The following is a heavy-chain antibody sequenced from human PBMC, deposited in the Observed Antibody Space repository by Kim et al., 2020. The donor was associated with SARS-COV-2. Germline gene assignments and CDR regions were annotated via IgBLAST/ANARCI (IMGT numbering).Heavy chain of an antibody. J-gene: IGHJ4*02. CDR2: ITSSSTTI. V-gene: IGHV3-48*02. D-gene: IGHD1-26*01. Sequence: LSLTCAASGFTFSSYSMNWVRQAPGKGLEWVSYITSSSTTIYYADSVKGRFTISRDNAKNSVYLQMNSLRDEDTAVYYCARDVPGIGASVDYWGQGTLVTVSS. CDR1: GFTFSSYS. CDR3: ARDVPGIGASVDY.